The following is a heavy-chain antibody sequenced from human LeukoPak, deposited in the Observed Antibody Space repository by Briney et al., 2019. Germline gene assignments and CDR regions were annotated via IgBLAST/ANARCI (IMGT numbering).Heavy chain of an antibody. CDR3: AKGRHYSESYDAFDI. J-gene: IGHJ3*02. V-gene: IGHV3-23*01. Sequence: GGSLRLSCVASGFTFSSYAMSWVRQAPGKGLEWVAGISGSGSSTYYADSVKGRFTISRDNSKNTLYLPMNSLRADDTAVYYCAKGRHYSESYDAFDIWGQGTMVTVSS. D-gene: IGHD1-26*01. CDR2: ISGSGSST. CDR1: GFTFSSYA.